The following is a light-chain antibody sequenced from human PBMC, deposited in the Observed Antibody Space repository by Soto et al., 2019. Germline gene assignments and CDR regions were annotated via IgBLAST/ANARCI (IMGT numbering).Light chain of an antibody. CDR3: QQRNTWPPIT. V-gene: IGKV3-11*01. J-gene: IGKJ5*01. Sequence: EIVLAQSPVTLSLPPGERATLSCRAIQSVRTYLAWYQVKPGQAPRLVIYDASRRASGVPARFSGSGSGTDFTLTISSLEPEDFALYYCQQRNTWPPITFGQGTRLEIK. CDR2: DAS. CDR1: QSVRTY.